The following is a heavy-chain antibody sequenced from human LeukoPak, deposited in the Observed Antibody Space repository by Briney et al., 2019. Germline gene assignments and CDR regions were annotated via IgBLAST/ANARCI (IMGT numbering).Heavy chain of an antibody. D-gene: IGHD3-10*01. Sequence: GGSLRLSCAASGFTFNNWAMSWVRQAPGKGLEWVSGISGSGVSTQYADSVKGRFTISRDNSKNTLYLQMNSLRAEDTADYYCAKGGWFGQSPSDVFDIWGQGTTVIVSS. CDR2: ISGSGVST. CDR1: GFTFNNWA. V-gene: IGHV3-23*01. J-gene: IGHJ3*02. CDR3: AKGGWFGQSPSDVFDI.